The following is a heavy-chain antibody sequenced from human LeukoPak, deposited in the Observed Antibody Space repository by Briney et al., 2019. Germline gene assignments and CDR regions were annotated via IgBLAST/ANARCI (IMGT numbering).Heavy chain of an antibody. J-gene: IGHJ4*02. CDR3: AREVYDSSLGVDY. CDR2: INHSGST. D-gene: IGHD3-22*01. CDR1: SFXXXY. V-gene: IGHV4-34*01. Sequence: SFXXXYWSWVRQXPGKGLEWIGEINHSGSTNYNPSLKSRVTISVDTSKNQFSLKLSSVTAADTAVYYCAREVYDSSLGVDYWGQGTLVTVSS.